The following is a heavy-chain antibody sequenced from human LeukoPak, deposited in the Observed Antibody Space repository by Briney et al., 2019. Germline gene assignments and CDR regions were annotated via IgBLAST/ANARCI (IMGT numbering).Heavy chain of an antibody. CDR3: TRGSVWGSYRPED. CDR1: GFTFGDYA. D-gene: IGHD3-16*02. J-gene: IGHJ4*02. V-gene: IGHV3-49*04. Sequence: GRSLRLSCTASGFTFGDYAMSWVRQAPGKGLEWVGFIRNKAYGGTTEYAASVKGRFSISRDDSKSIAYLQMNSLKTEDTAVYYCTRGSVWGSYRPEDWRQGTLVTVSS. CDR2: IRNKAYGGTT.